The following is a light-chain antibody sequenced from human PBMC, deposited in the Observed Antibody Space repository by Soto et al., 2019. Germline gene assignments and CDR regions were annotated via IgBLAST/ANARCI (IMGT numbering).Light chain of an antibody. V-gene: IGKV4-1*01. CDR1: QSILSSSNNMNY. CDR2: WAS. Sequence: DIVMTQSPDSLAVSPGERATINCKSSQSILSSSNNMNYLAWYQQKPGQPPKLLIYWASTRESGVPDRFSGSGSGTDFTLTISSLQAEDVAVYYCLQYDSTPGAFDPGTKVDI. CDR3: LQYDSTPGA. J-gene: IGKJ3*01.